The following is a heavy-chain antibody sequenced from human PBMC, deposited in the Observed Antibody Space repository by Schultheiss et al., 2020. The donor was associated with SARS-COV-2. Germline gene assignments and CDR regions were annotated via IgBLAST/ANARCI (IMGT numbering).Heavy chain of an antibody. Sequence: SETLSLTCAVYGGSFSGYYWSWIRQPPGKGLEWIGEINHSGSTNYNPSLKSRVTISVDRSKNQFSLKLSSVTAADTAVYYCARSRGAAHFDYWGQGTLVTSPQ. CDR3: ARSRGAAHFDY. J-gene: IGHJ4*02. D-gene: IGHD1-26*01. CDR2: INHSGST. CDR1: GGSFSGYY. V-gene: IGHV4-34*01.